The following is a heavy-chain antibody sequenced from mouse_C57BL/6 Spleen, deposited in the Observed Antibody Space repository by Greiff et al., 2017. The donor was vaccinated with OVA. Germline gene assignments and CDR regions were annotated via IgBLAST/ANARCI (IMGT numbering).Heavy chain of an antibody. V-gene: IGHV1-50*01. CDR3: ARRGDYDGY. CDR2: IDPSGSYT. J-gene: IGHJ3*01. Sequence: QVQLQQPGAELVKPGASVKLSCKASGYTFTSYWMQWVKQRPGQGLEWIGEIDPSGSYTNYNQKFKGKATLTVDTSSSTAYMQLSSLTSEVSAGYYCARRGDYDGYWGQGTLVTVSA. D-gene: IGHD2-4*01. CDR1: GYTFTSYW.